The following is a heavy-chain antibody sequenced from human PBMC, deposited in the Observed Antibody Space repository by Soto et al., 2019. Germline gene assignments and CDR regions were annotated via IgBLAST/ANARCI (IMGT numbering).Heavy chain of an antibody. Sequence: SETLSLTCAVYGGSFSGYYWSWIRQPPGKGLEWIGEINHSGSTNYNPSLKSRVTISVDTSKNQFSLKLSSVTAADTAVYYCARGQGYCSGGSCYSRPLDYWGQGTLVTVSS. CDR1: GGSFSGYY. CDR3: ARGQGYCSGGSCYSRPLDY. D-gene: IGHD2-15*01. CDR2: INHSGST. V-gene: IGHV4-34*01. J-gene: IGHJ4*02.